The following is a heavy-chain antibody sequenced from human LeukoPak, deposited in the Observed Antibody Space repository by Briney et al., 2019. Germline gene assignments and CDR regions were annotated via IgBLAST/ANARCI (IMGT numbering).Heavy chain of an antibody. J-gene: IGHJ4*02. D-gene: IGHD6-13*01. CDR1: GYTFTSYD. Sequence: ASVKVSYKASGYTFTSYDINWVRQATGQGLEWMGWMNPNSGNTGYAQKFQGRVTMTRNTSISTAYMELSSLRSEDTAVYYCARAPYSSWYPFDYWGQGTLVTVSS. V-gene: IGHV1-8*01. CDR3: ARAPYSSWYPFDY. CDR2: MNPNSGNT.